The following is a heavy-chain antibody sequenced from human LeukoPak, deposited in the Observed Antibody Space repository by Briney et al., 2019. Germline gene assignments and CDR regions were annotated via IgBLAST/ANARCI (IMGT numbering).Heavy chain of an antibody. J-gene: IGHJ4*02. CDR2: INSDGRST. CDR3: ARDRYSSGWFGY. CDR1: GFTFSNSW. Sequence: GGSLRLSCAASGFTFSNSWMHWVRQAPGKGLVWVSRINSDGRSTVYADSVRGRFTISRDNAKNTLYLQMNSLRDEDTAVYYCARDRYSSGWFGYWGQGTLVTVSS. D-gene: IGHD6-19*01. V-gene: IGHV3-74*01.